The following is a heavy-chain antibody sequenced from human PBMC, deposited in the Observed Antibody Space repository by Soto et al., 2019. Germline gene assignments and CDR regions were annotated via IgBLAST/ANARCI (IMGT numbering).Heavy chain of an antibody. V-gene: IGHV3-48*03. CDR2: ISSSDSAT. CDR3: AREGMAAGPGDVFDI. Sequence: GGALRLSCAASGFAFRRHEVNWVRQAPGKGLEWVSYISSSDSATYYADSVKGRFTISRDNAKNSLYLQLNSLRPEDTALYYCAREGMAAGPGDVFDIWGQGT. CDR1: GFAFRRHE. J-gene: IGHJ3*02. D-gene: IGHD6-6*01.